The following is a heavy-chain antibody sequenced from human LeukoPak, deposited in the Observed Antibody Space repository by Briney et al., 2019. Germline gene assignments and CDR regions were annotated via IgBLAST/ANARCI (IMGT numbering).Heavy chain of an antibody. J-gene: IGHJ4*02. CDR1: GFTFSTYG. CDR2: ISSSSDYV. Sequence: GGSLRLSCAASGFTFSTYGMHWVRQAPGKGLEWVSSISSSSDYVYYADSVKGRFTISRDNAKNSLYLQMNSLSAGDTAVYYCARSLEGNHGWYGRSYLDYWGQGSLVTVSS. D-gene: IGHD6-19*01. V-gene: IGHV3-21*01. CDR3: ARSLEGNHGWYGRSYLDY.